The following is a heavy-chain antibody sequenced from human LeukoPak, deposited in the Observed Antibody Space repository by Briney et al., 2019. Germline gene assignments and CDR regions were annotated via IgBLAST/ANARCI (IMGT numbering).Heavy chain of an antibody. D-gene: IGHD6-6*01. CDR1: GFTFSTYW. J-gene: IGHJ4*02. CDR2: LKQDGSEE. CDR3: ARDYRSSSGRSIDY. Sequence: GGSLRLSCAASGFTFSTYWMTWVRQAPGKGLEWVANLKQDGSEEYYVASVKGRFTISRDNAKNSLYLQVNSLRAEDTAVYYCARDYRSSSGRSIDYWGQGTLVTVSS. V-gene: IGHV3-7*01.